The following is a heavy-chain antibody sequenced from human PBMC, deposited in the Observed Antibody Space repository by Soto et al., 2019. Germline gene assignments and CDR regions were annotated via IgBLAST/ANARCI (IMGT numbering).Heavy chain of an antibody. CDR2: IYYSGST. CDR3: ARVDYDFWSGYPNWFDP. D-gene: IGHD3-3*01. V-gene: IGHV4-61*08. CDR1: GGSISSGDCY. J-gene: IGHJ5*02. Sequence: SETLSLTCTVSGGSISSGDCYWSWIRQPPGKGLEWIGYIYYSGSTNYNPSLKSRVTISVDTSKNQFSLKLSSVTAADTAVYYCARVDYDFWSGYPNWFDPWGQGTLVTVSS.